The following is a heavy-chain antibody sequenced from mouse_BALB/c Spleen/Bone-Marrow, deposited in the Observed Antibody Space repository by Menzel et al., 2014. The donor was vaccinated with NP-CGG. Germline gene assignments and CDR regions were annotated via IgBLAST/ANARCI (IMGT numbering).Heavy chain of an antibody. D-gene: IGHD4-1*01. V-gene: IGHV1-4*01. CDR1: GYTFXSYT. Sequence: VQLQQSGAELARPGASVKMSCKASGYTFXSYTMHWVKQRPGQGLEWIGYINPSSGYTNYNQKFKDKATLTADKSSSTAYMQLSSLTSEDSAVYYCARERNWDPFAYRGQGTLVTVSA. J-gene: IGHJ3*01. CDR2: INPSSGYT. CDR3: ARERNWDPFAY.